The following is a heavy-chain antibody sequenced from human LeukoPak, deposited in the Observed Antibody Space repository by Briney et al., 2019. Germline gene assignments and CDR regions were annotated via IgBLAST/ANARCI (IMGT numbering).Heavy chain of an antibody. CDR2: IGVSGGST. D-gene: IGHD1-26*01. CDR3: AKGRVGTNGVLEH. J-gene: IGHJ1*01. V-gene: IGHV3-23*01. Sequence: GGSLRLSCAASGLTFSEYAMSWVRQAPGMGLEWVSTIGVSGGSTNYADSVRGRFTISRDNSKNTLYLQINSLRADDTAVYYCAKGRVGTNGVLEHWGQGTLVTVSS. CDR1: GLTFSEYA.